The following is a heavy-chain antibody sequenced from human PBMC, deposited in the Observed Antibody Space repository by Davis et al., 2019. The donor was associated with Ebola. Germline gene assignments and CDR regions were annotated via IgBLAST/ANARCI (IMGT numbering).Heavy chain of an antibody. CDR2: INPSDGST. V-gene: IGHV1-46*01. CDR1: GYTFTSYY. CDR3: ARASYDYIWGSYRGDAFDI. D-gene: IGHD3-16*01. Sequence: ASVKVSCKASGYTFTSYYMHWVRQAPGQGLEWMGIINPSDGSTNYAQKFQGGVTMTRDTSTSTVYMELSSLRSEDTAVYYCARASYDYIWGSYRGDAFDIWGQGTMVTVSS. J-gene: IGHJ3*02.